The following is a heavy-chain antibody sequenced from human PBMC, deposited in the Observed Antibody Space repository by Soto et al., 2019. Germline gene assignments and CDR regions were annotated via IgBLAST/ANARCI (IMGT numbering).Heavy chain of an antibody. Sequence: GGSLRLSCAASGFTVSSNYMSWVRQAPGKGLEWVSVIYSGGSTYYADSVKGRFTISRDNSKNTLYLQMNSLRAEDTAVYYCARDRADTAMVWRETYYYGMDVWGQGTTVTVSS. D-gene: IGHD5-18*01. J-gene: IGHJ6*02. V-gene: IGHV3-53*01. CDR1: GFTVSSNY. CDR2: IYSGGST. CDR3: ARDRADTAMVWRETYYYGMDV.